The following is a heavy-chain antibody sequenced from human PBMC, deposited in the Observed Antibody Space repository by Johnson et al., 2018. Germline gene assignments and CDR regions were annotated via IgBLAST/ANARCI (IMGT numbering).Heavy chain of an antibody. D-gene: IGHD1-1*01. V-gene: IGHV3-49*04. CDR1: GFSFGDYA. J-gene: IGHJ4*02. Sequence: EVQLVETGGGLVQPGRSLRLSCTTSGFSFGDYALSWVRLAPGKGLEWVGFIRSTPSGGTTEYAASVKGRFSISRDDSRSITYLQMDSLKSEDTAFYYCTRWQRQQICDYWGRGTLVTVSS. CDR2: IRSTPSGGTT. CDR3: TRWQRQQICDY.